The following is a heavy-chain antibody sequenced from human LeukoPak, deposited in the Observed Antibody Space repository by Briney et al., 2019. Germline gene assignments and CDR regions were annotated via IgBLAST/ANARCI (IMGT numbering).Heavy chain of an antibody. J-gene: IGHJ5*02. D-gene: IGHD3-10*01. Sequence: PGGSLRLSCAASGFTVSSNYMSWVRQAPGKGLEWVSVIYSGGSTYYADSVKGRFTISRDNSKNTLYLQMNSLRAEDTAVYYCARGVVWFGRSNWFDPWGQGTLVTVSS. CDR3: ARGVVWFGRSNWFDP. CDR1: GFTVSSNY. V-gene: IGHV3-66*01. CDR2: IYSGGST.